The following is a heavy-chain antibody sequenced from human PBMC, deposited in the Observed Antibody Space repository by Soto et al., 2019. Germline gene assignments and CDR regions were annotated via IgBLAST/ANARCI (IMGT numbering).Heavy chain of an antibody. J-gene: IGHJ3*01. V-gene: IGHV1-69*18. D-gene: IGHD3-16*01. CDR3: ARRLDDRADEGFDV. Sequence: QVHLVQSGAEVRKPGSSVKVSCKTSGGTFSTYTIYWVRQAPGQGLEWMGRIIPLFGTTKYALNFQDRVTITAEESTSTTYMELSSLRAEDTAVYYCARRLDDRADEGFDVWGEGTAVTVSA. CDR2: IIPLFGTT. CDR1: GGTFSTYT.